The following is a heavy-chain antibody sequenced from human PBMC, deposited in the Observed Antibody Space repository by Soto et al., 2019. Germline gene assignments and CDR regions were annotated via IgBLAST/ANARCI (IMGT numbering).Heavy chain of an antibody. V-gene: IGHV3-33*01. CDR3: ARDLWRGYYYGMDV. CDR1: GFTFSSYG. J-gene: IGHJ6*02. CDR2: IWYYLSNK. Sequence: PGGSLRLSCAASGFTFSSYGMHWVRQAPVNGLEFVAVIWYYLSNKYYADSVKGRFTISRYNSKNTLYLQMNSLRAEDTAVYYCARDLWRGYYYGMDVWGQGTTVTVSS. D-gene: IGHD2-21*01.